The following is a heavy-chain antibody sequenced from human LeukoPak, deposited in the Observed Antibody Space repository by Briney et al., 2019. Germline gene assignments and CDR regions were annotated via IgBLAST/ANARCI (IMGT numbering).Heavy chain of an antibody. D-gene: IGHD1-26*01. CDR3: AGYSGSYFGTFDY. CDR2: IYYSGST. Sequence: SETLSLTCTVSGGSISSYYWSWIRQPPGKGLEWIGSIYYSGSTYYNPSLKSRVTISVDTSKNQFSLKLSSVTAADTAVYYCAGYSGSYFGTFDYWGQGTLVTVSS. J-gene: IGHJ4*02. V-gene: IGHV4-59*04. CDR1: GGSISSYY.